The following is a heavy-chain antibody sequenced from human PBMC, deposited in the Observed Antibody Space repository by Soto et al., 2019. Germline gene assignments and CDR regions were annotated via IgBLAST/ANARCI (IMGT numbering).Heavy chain of an antibody. V-gene: IGHV3-64D*06. Sequence: EVQLVESGGSLVQPGGSLRLSCSASGFTFSNSAMHWVRQAPGKGLEYVSAISSSGGTTYYADSVKGRFTISRDNSKTTLYLQLGSLRPEDTAVYYCVKGYSSSWYVWFDYWGQGTLVTVSS. D-gene: IGHD6-13*01. CDR3: VKGYSSSWYVWFDY. CDR1: GFTFSNSA. CDR2: ISSSGGTT. J-gene: IGHJ4*02.